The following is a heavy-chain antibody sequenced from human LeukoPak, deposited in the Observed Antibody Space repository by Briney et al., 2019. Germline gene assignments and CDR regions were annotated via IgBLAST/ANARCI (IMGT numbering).Heavy chain of an antibody. CDR1: GGTFSSYA. V-gene: IGHV1-69*13. D-gene: IGHD5-12*01. CDR2: IIPIFGTA. CDR3: ARDYGGGYDRHFDY. J-gene: IGHJ4*02. Sequence: EASVKVSCKASGGTFSSYAISWVRQAPGQGLEWMGGIIPIFGTANYAQKFQGRVTITADESTSTAYMELSSLRSEDTAVYYCARDYGGGYDRHFDYWGQGTLVTVSS.